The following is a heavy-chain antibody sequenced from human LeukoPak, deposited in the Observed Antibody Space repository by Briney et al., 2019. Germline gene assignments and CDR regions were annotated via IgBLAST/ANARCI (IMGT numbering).Heavy chain of an antibody. J-gene: IGHJ4*02. Sequence: PSETLSLTCAVSGGSINSGSYGWSWIRQPPEKGLEWIGYIYRSGSTLYNPSLKSRVSITIDKSKNQFSLKLNSVTAADTAFYFCARGGGFYGSGTTHFDYWGQGALVTVSS. CDR1: GGSINSGSYG. D-gene: IGHD3-10*01. CDR2: IYRSGST. V-gene: IGHV4-30-2*01. CDR3: ARGGGFYGSGTTHFDY.